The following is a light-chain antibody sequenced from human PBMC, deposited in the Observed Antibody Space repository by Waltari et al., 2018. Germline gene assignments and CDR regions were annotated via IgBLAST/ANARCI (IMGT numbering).Light chain of an antibody. CDR2: SAS. CDR3: HQYHISPFT. CDR1: QKINSNY. V-gene: IGKV3-20*01. J-gene: IGKJ1*01. Sequence: EIVLTQSPGTLSLSPGERATLTCRASQKINSNYLAWYQQKGGQAPRLVIYSASSRATDIPDSFSGSGSGTDFTLTISRLEPEDFAVYYCHQYHISPFTFGQGTRVEIK.